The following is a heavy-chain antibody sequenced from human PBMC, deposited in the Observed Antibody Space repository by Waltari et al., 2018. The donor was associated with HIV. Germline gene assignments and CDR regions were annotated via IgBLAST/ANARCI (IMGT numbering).Heavy chain of an antibody. CDR2: ISYGGRNK. V-gene: IGHV3-30*04. Sequence: QVQLVESGGGVVQHGRSLRLSCPAPGFTFSPSALHGVRQAPGKGLEWVAIISYGGRNKYYADSVKGRFTISRDNSKNTVYLQMNSLRGEDTAVYYCARDGHFYDSRPLDYWGQGTLVTVSS. J-gene: IGHJ4*02. CDR3: ARDGHFYDSRPLDY. D-gene: IGHD3-22*01. CDR1: GFTFSPSA.